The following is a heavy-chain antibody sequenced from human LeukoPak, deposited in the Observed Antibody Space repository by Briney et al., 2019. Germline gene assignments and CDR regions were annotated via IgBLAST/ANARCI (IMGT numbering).Heavy chain of an antibody. D-gene: IGHD2-15*01. CDR2: INPNSGGT. V-gene: IGHV1-2*06. Sequence: ASVKVSCKASGYTFTGYYMHWVRQAPGQGLEWMGRINPNSGGTGYAQKFQGRVTITRDTSISTVYMELSRLRSDDTAVYYCARDFVAVIVATPENWFDPWGQGTLVTVSS. CDR3: ARDFVAVIVATPENWFDP. CDR1: GYTFTGYY. J-gene: IGHJ5*02.